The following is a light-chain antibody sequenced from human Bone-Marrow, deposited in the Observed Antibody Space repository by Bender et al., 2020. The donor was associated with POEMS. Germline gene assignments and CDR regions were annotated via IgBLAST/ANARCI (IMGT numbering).Light chain of an antibody. CDR3: CSHGGSNTFWV. Sequence: QSALTQPASVSGSPGQSITISCTGTSSDVGGYNYVSWYQQHPGKAPKLMIYEVSKRPSGVPDRFSGSQSGNTASLTISGLQAEDEADYYCCSHGGSNTFWVLGGGTKLTVL. V-gene: IGLV2-23*02. CDR1: SSDVGGYNY. CDR2: EVS. J-gene: IGLJ3*02.